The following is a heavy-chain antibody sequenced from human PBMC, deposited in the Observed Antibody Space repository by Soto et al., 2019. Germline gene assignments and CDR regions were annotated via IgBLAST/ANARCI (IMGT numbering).Heavy chain of an antibody. V-gene: IGHV3-30*18. CDR2: ISYDGSNK. CDR1: GFTFSSYG. D-gene: IGHD3-3*01. J-gene: IGHJ4*02. Sequence: QVQLVESGGGVVQPGRSLRLSCAASGFTFSSYGMHWVRQAPGKGLEWVAVISYDGSNKYYADSVKGRFTISRDNSKNTLYLQMNSLRAEDTAVYYCAKDRSSLRFLEWLPYYFDYWGQGTLVTVSS. CDR3: AKDRSSLRFLEWLPYYFDY.